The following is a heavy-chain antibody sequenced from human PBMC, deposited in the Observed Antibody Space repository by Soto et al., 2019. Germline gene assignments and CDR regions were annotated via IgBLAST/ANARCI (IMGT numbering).Heavy chain of an antibody. CDR3: ARDHCSGGSCYHHYGMDV. CDR2: IYYSGST. D-gene: IGHD2-15*01. V-gene: IGHV4-59*01. CDR1: GGSISSYY. Sequence: PSETLSLTCTVSGGSISSYYWSLIRQPPGKGLEWIGYIYYSGSTNYNPSLKSRVTISVDTSKNQFSLKLSSVTAADTAVYYCARDHCSGGSCYHHYGMDVWGQGTTVTVSS. J-gene: IGHJ6*02.